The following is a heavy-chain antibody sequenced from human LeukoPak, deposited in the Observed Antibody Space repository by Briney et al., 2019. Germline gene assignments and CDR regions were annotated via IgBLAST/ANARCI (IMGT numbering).Heavy chain of an antibody. V-gene: IGHV3-23*01. D-gene: IGHD1-26*01. Sequence: GSLRLSCAASGFTLSNYAMHWVRQAPGKGLEWVSAIRDSGSSTHYADSVKGRFTTSRDNSKNTLFLQMNSLRAEDTAIYYCAKYGPQDSGSSHFDYWGQGALVTVSS. CDR2: IRDSGSST. CDR1: GFTLSNYA. J-gene: IGHJ4*02. CDR3: AKYGPQDSGSSHFDY.